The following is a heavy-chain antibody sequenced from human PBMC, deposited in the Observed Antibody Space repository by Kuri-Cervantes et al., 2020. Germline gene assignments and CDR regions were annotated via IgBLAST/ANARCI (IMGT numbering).Heavy chain of an antibody. CDR2: ISSSSSYI. V-gene: IGHV3-21*01. D-gene: IGHD6-13*01. CDR3: ARDEAAAGNFDY. J-gene: IGHJ4*02. CDR1: GFTFSSYS. Sequence: GESLKISCAASGFTFSSYSMNWVRQAPGKGLEWVSSISSSSSYIYYADSVKGRFTISRDNSKNTLYLQMNSLRAEDTAVYYCARDEAAAGNFDYWGQGTLVTVSS.